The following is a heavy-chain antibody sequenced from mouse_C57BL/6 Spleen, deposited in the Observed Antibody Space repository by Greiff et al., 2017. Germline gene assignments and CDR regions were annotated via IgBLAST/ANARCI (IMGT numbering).Heavy chain of an antibody. CDR1: GFTFSSYA. J-gene: IGHJ2*01. CDR3: ARTGGGVYFDY. Sequence: EVMLVESGGGLVKPGGSLKLSCAASGFTFSSYAMSWVRQTPEKRLEWVATISDGGSYTYYPDNVKGRFTISRDNAKNNLYLQMSHLKSEDTAMYYCARTGGGVYFDYWGQGTTLTVSS. V-gene: IGHV5-4*03. D-gene: IGHD4-1*01. CDR2: ISDGGSYT.